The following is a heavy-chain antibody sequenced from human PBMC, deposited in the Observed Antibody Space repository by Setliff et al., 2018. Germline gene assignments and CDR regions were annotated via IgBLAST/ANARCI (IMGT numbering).Heavy chain of an antibody. Sequence: GESLKISCKGSGYSFTNYWIGWVRQMPGKGLEWMGIIYPDDSDARYSPSFRGQVTISVDKSISTAYLQWSSLKASDTAIYYCARVGDYMGYYYNYYMDVWGKGTTVTVSS. CDR3: ARVGDYMGYYYNYYMDV. CDR1: GYSFTNYW. V-gene: IGHV5-51*01. D-gene: IGHD3-10*01. J-gene: IGHJ6*03. CDR2: IYPDDSDA.